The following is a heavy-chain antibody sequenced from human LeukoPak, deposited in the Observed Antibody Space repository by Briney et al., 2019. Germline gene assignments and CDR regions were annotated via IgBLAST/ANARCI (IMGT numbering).Heavy chain of an antibody. CDR3: EVYSWFDP. J-gene: IGHJ5*02. V-gene: IGHV3-48*03. CDR1: GFTFSSYE. CDR2: ISSSGSTI. D-gene: IGHD1-26*01. Sequence: GGSLRLSCAASGFTFSSYEMNWVRQAPGKGLEWVSYISSSGSTIYYADSVMGRFTISRDNSKNTLYLQMNSLRAEDTAVYYCEVYSWFDPWGQGTLVTVSS.